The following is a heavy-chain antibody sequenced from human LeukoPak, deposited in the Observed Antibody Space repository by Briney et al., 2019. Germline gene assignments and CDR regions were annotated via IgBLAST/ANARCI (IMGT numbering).Heavy chain of an antibody. D-gene: IGHD3-3*01. CDR2: INHSGST. CDR1: GGSFSGYY. CDR3: ARGCAVYYDFWSGYRNWFDP. J-gene: IGHJ5*02. Sequence: KASETLSLTCAVYGGSFSGYYWSWIRQPPGKGLEWIGEINHSGSTNYNPSLKSRVTISVDTSKNQFSLKLSSVTAADTAVYYCARGCAVYYDFWSGYRNWFDPWGQGTLVTVSS. V-gene: IGHV4-34*01.